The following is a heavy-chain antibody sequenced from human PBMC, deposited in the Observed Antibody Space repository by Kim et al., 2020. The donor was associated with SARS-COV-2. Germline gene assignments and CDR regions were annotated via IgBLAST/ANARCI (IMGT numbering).Heavy chain of an antibody. J-gene: IGHJ6*01. CDR2: ITGSGGST. CDR1: LFTFHSYA. V-gene: IGHV3-23*01. CDR3: PKGAIVVGGEYYHGMVV. D-gene: IGHD3-22*01. Sequence: GGSLRLSCVAHLFTFHSYAISWVRHAPGKGLEWVSAITGSGGSTYYAFSVNGRFLFSRVHLMTTLYLLLNSLRSRDTAFYYCPKGAIVVGGEYYHGMVV.